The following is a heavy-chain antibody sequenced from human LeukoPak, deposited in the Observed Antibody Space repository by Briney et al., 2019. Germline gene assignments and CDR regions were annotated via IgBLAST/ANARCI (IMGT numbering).Heavy chain of an antibody. J-gene: IGHJ5*02. CDR1: GDSISSSSSY. V-gene: IGHV4-39*01. D-gene: IGHD3-10*01. CDR2: IYYSGNT. Sequence: SETLSLTCTVSGDSISSSSSYWGWIRQPPGKGLEWIGSIYYSGNTYYNPSLKSRVTISVDTSKNQFSLKVSSVTAADTAVYYCARRGPPRTMLRGVKSGWFDPWGQGTLVTVSS. CDR3: ARRGPPRTMLRGVKSGWFDP.